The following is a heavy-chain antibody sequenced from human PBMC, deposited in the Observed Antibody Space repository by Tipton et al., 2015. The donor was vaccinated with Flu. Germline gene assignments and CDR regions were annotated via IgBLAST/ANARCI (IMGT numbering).Heavy chain of an antibody. CDR1: NGSTNNHY. CDR3: ARRTTLDTWFDP. D-gene: IGHD4-23*01. Sequence: TLSLTCSISNGSTNNHYWTWIRQPPGKGLEWIASIYSSGTTYYSPSVKNRASISVDTPKNFFSLKLTSVTAADTAVYYCARRTTLDTWFDPWGQGTLVTVSS. V-gene: IGHV4-59*11. J-gene: IGHJ5*02. CDR2: IYSSGTT.